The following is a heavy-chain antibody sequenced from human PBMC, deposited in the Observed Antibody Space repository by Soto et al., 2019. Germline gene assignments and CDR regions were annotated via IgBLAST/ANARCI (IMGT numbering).Heavy chain of an antibody. CDR3: ARDQSYNDLYWWLDT. CDR2: VYYNGGT. J-gene: IGHJ5*02. CDR1: RGSGRNAGRY. D-gene: IGHD3-22*01. V-gene: IGHV4-61*08. Sequence: SETLCLRYTVARGSGRNAGRYWIWIQQPPGKGLEWIAYVYYNGGTNYNPSLKSRVTISVDTSKNQFALKLNSVTAADTAVYYCARDQSYNDLYWWLDTWGQGTLVTVSS.